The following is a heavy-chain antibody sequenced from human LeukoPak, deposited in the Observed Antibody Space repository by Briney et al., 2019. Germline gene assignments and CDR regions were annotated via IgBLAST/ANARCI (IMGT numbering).Heavy chain of an antibody. CDR1: GGSMTNYY. CDR3: ARDNQYNSGWSFDP. Sequence: PSETLSLTCTVSGGSMTNYYWSWMWRPPGKGLEWIGSIYYNGNTNYNPSVKSRVTISIDTSKKQFYLRLSSVTAADTALYFCARDNQYNSGWSFDPWGQGILVTVSS. D-gene: IGHD6-19*01. CDR2: IYYNGNT. J-gene: IGHJ5*02. V-gene: IGHV4-59*01.